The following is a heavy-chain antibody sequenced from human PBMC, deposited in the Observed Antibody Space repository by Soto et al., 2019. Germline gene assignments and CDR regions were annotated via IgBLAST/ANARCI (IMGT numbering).Heavy chain of an antibody. J-gene: IGHJ6*02. CDR3: ARQSEYYYASGRAAPLYGMDV. CDR1: GGSISSISSY. CDR2: VYYSGSA. Sequence: SETLSLTCTVSGGSISSISSYWGWIRQPPGKGLEWIGNVYYSGSAYSNPSLKSRLTISADTSKNQFSLKLSSVTAADTAVYFCARQSEYYYASGRAAPLYGMDVWGQGTTVTVS. V-gene: IGHV4-39*01. D-gene: IGHD3-10*01.